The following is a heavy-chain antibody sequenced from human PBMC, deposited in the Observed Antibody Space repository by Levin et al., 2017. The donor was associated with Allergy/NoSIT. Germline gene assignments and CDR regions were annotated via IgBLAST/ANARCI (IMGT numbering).Heavy chain of an antibody. CDR1: GFTFSSYS. CDR3: ARDGCVDTGGVCYTEHYYYYMDV. J-gene: IGHJ6*03. Sequence: GESLKISCAASGFTFSSYSMNWVRQAPGKGLEWVSYISSSSSTIYYADSVKGRFTISRDNAKNSLYLQMNSLRDEDTAVYYCARDGCVDTGGVCYTEHYYYYMDVWGKGTTVTVSS. CDR2: ISSSSSTI. D-gene: IGHD2-8*02. V-gene: IGHV3-48*02.